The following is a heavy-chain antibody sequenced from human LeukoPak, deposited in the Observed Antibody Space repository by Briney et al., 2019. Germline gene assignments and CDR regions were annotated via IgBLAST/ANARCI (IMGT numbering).Heavy chain of an antibody. J-gene: IGHJ3*02. V-gene: IGHV3-30*02. D-gene: IGHD1-26*01. CDR3: AKGVSGGYPALDAFDI. CDR2: RYDGSNK. Sequence: RYDGSNKYYADSVKGRFTISRDNSKNTLYLQMNSLRAEDTAVYYCAKGVSGGYPALDAFDIWGQGTMVTVSS.